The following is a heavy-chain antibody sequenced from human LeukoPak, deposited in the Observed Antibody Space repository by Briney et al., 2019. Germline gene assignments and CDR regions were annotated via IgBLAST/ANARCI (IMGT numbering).Heavy chain of an antibody. CDR1: GYTFISYH. CDR3: ARRGLDY. CDR2: INPSGGST. D-gene: IGHD3-10*01. V-gene: IGHV1-46*01. J-gene: IGHJ4*02. Sequence: ASVKVSCKASGYTFISYHMHWVRQAPEQGLEWMGIINPSGGSTSYAQKFQGRVTMTTDTSTNTAYMELRSLRSDDTAVYYCARRGLDYWGQGTLVTVSS.